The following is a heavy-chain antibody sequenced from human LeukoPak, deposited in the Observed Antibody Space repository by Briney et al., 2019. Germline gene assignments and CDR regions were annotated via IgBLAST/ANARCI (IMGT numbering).Heavy chain of an antibody. D-gene: IGHD1-14*01. Sequence: GGSLRLSCAASGFTFSNYWMSWVRQAPGEGLGWVATIKKDGSESYYVDSLKGRFTISKDNAKSSLYLQMNSLRADDTAVYYCARVRPGLTLDYWGQGILVTVSS. CDR3: ARVRPGLTLDY. CDR1: GFTFSNYW. V-gene: IGHV3-7*01. J-gene: IGHJ4*02. CDR2: IKKDGSES.